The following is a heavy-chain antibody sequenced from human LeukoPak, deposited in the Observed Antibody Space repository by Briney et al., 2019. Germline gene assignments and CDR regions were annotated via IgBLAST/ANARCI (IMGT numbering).Heavy chain of an antibody. J-gene: IGHJ4*02. D-gene: IGHD2-2*01. CDR3: ARRPVTDIVVVPAAPYLTYFDY. V-gene: IGHV4-38-2*02. CDR1: GYSISSGYS. Sequence: PSETLSLXCTVSGYSISSGYSWGWIRQPPGKGLEWFGSIYHSGSTYYNPSLKSRVTISVDTSKNQFSLKLSSVTAADTAVYYCARRPVTDIVVVPAAPYLTYFDYWGQGTLVTVSS. CDR2: IYHSGST.